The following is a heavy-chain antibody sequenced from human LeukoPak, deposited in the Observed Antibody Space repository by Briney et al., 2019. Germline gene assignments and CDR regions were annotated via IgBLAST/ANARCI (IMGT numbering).Heavy chain of an antibody. D-gene: IGHD3-22*01. Sequence: PSETLSLTCAVYGGPFSTYYWSWIRQPPGKGLEWIGEINHSGSTNYNPSLKSRVTISVDMSKNQFSLKLSSVTAADTAVYYCAGDYDSSGYYYSSWGQGTLVTVSS. V-gene: IGHV4-34*01. J-gene: IGHJ5*02. CDR1: GGPFSTYY. CDR2: INHSGST. CDR3: AGDYDSSGYYYSS.